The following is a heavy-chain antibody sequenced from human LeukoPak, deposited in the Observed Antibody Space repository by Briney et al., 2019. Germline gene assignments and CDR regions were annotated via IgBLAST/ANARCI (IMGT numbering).Heavy chain of an antibody. V-gene: IGHV4-34*01. CDR2: TNHSGST. D-gene: IGHD5-18*01. CDR1: GGSFSGYY. CDR3: ARRTDTRGYRRFDY. Sequence: SETLSLTCAVYGGSFSGYYWGWIRQPPGKGLEWIGETNHSGSTNYNPSLKSRVTISVDTSKNQFSLKLSSVTAADTAVYYCARRTDTRGYRRFDYWGQGTLVTVSS. J-gene: IGHJ4*02.